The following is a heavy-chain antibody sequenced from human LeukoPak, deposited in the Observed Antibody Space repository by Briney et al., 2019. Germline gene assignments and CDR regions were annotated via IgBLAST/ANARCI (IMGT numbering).Heavy chain of an antibody. D-gene: IGHD3-3*01. CDR3: AKDMWQFLGVSVGVVIMTGMDV. Sequence: PGGSLRLSCAASGFTFSSYWMHWVRQAPGKGLVWVSRINSDGSSTSYADSVKGRFTISRDNAKNSLYLQMNSLRAEDTALYYCAKDMWQFLGVSVGVVIMTGMDVWGQGTTVTVSS. J-gene: IGHJ6*02. CDR1: GFTFSSYW. V-gene: IGHV3-74*01. CDR2: INSDGSST.